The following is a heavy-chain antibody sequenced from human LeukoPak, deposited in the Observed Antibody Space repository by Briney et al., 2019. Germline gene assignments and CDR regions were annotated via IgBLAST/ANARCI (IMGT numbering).Heavy chain of an antibody. Sequence: GGSLRLSCAASGFTFDDYAMHWVRQAPGKGLEWVAGINRNSASIGYAGSVKGRFTISRDNAKNSLYLQMNSLRAEDTALYYCAKDDYNGSVDYWGQGTLVTVSS. J-gene: IGHJ4*02. CDR2: INRNSASI. D-gene: IGHD4-4*01. CDR1: GFTFDDYA. CDR3: AKDDYNGSVDY. V-gene: IGHV3-9*01.